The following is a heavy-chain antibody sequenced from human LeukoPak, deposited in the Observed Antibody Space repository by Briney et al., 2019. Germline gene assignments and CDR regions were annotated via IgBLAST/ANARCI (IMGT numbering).Heavy chain of an antibody. CDR3: ARDVLR. J-gene: IGHJ4*02. Sequence: SETLSLTCTVSGDPITSGGYYWSWIRQRPGKGLEWIGYIYKTGSTYYSPSLKSRVTMSVDTSRNQFSLKLNSVTAADTAVYYCARDVLRWGQGTLVTVSS. CDR2: IYKTGST. V-gene: IGHV4-31*03. CDR1: GDPITSGGYY.